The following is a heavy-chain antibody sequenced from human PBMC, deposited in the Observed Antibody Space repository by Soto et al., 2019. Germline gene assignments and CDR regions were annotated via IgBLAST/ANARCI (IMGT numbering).Heavy chain of an antibody. CDR2: INPNSGGT. Sequence: ASVKVSCKASGYTFTGYYMHWVRQAPGQGLEWMGWINPNSGGTNYAQKFQGRVTMTRDTSISTAYMELSRLRSDDTAVYYCARVDSFGVVIDYWGQGTLVTVSS. CDR3: ARVDSFGVVIDY. CDR1: GYTFTGYY. J-gene: IGHJ4*02. V-gene: IGHV1-2*02. D-gene: IGHD3-3*01.